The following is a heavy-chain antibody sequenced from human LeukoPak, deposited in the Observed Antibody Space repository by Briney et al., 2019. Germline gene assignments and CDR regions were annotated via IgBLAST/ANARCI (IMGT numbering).Heavy chain of an antibody. CDR1: GFTFSSYA. V-gene: IGHV3-23*01. CDR2: ISGSGGST. Sequence: SGRSLRLSCAASGFTFSSYAMSWVRQAPGKGLEWVSAISGSGGSTYYADSVKGRFTISRDNSKNTLYLQMNSLRAEDTAVYYCANFVELEYFDYWGQGTLVTVSS. D-gene: IGHD1-7*01. CDR3: ANFVELEYFDY. J-gene: IGHJ4*02.